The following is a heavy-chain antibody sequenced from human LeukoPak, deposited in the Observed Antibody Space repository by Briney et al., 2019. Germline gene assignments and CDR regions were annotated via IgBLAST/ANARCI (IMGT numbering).Heavy chain of an antibody. J-gene: IGHJ6*02. Sequence: KPSETLSLTCAVSGGSISSGGYSWSWIRQPPGKGLEWIGYIYHSGSTYYNPSLKSRVTISVDRSKNQFSLKLSSVTAADTAVYYCATGVPPLWSGYYTGYYYYGMDVWGQGTTVTVSS. CDR1: GGSISSGGYS. CDR2: IYHSGST. CDR3: ATGVPPLWSGYYTGYYYYGMDV. D-gene: IGHD3-3*01. V-gene: IGHV4-30-2*01.